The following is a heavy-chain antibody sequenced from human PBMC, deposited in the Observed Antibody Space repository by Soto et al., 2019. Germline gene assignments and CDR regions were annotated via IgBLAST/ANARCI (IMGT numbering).Heavy chain of an antibody. V-gene: IGHV1-69*01. J-gene: IGHJ6*02. CDR1: GGTFSSYA. Sequence: QVQLVQSGAEVKKPGSSVKVSCKASGGTFSSYAISWVRQAPGQGLEWMGGIIPIFGTANYAQKFQDRVTITADESTSTAYMELSSLRSEDTAVYYCARGLGYCSSTSCYTFYYGMDVWGQGTTVTVSS. CDR2: IIPIFGTA. CDR3: ARGLGYCSSTSCYTFYYGMDV. D-gene: IGHD2-2*02.